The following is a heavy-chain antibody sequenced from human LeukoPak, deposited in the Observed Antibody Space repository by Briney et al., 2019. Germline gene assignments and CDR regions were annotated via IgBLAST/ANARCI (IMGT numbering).Heavy chain of an antibody. D-gene: IGHD3-22*01. CDR1: GYSLTELS. CDR2: FDPGDGET. CDR3: ATFVPYSDSSDFYIHAFHI. Sequence: ASVKVSCKVSGYSLTELSMHWVRQTLGKGLEWMGAFDPGDGETIYAQKFQGRVTLTEDTSTDTAYMEVTSLRAEDTALYYCATFVPYSDSSDFYIHAFHIWGRGTMVTVSS. J-gene: IGHJ3*02. V-gene: IGHV1-24*01.